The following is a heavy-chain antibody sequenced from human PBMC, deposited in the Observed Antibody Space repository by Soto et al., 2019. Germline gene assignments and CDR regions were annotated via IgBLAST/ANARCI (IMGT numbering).Heavy chain of an antibody. CDR1: GFTFSNAW. J-gene: IGHJ6*02. CDR3: TTDPLVGYGMDV. CDR2: IKSKTDGGTT. Sequence: PGGSLRLSCAASGFTFSNAWMNWVRQAPGKGLEWVGRIKSKTDGGTTDYAAPVKGRFTISRDDSKNTLYLQMNSMKTEDTAVYYCTTDPLVGYGMDVWGQGTTVTVSS. D-gene: IGHD3-16*01. V-gene: IGHV3-15*07.